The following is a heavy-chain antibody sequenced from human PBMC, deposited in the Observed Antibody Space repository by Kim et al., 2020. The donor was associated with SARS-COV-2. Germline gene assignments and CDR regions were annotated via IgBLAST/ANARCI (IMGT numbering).Heavy chain of an antibody. CDR2: IYTSGST. Sequence: SETLSLTCTVSGGSISGYYWSWIRQPAGKGLEWIGRIYTSGSTNYNPSLKSRVTMSVDTSKNQFSLKLSSVTAADTAVYYCARVTDSSGWYRKTYYFDYWGQGTLVTVSS. CDR1: GGSISGYY. D-gene: IGHD6-19*01. V-gene: IGHV4-4*07. J-gene: IGHJ4*02. CDR3: ARVTDSSGWYRKTYYFDY.